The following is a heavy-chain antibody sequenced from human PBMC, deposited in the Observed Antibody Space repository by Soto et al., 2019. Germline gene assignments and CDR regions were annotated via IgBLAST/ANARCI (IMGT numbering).Heavy chain of an antibody. CDR3: GRQPGHGGSTTCFVYYSVDV. CDR2: IYYSGST. V-gene: IGHV4-39*01. CDR1: GGSISSISYS. J-gene: IGHJ6*02. D-gene: IGHD2-2*01. Sequence: QLQLQESGPRLVKPSETLSLTCSVSGGSISSISYSWGWIRQPPGKGLEWIGTIYYSGSTHYNPSLEGRCAISADTPNNHLSLRLSSVTAADTAVYYCGRQPGHGGSTTCFVYYSVDVWGQGTTVTVS.